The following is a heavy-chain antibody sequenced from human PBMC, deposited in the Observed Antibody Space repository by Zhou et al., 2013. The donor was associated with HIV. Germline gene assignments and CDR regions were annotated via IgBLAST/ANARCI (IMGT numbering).Heavy chain of an antibody. CDR2: FDPEDVMT. CDR1: GYTFTSYF. CDR3: ARDEGVWGSYGYFDY. D-gene: IGHD3-16*01. Sequence: QVQVVQSGAEVKKPGSSVKVSCKASGYTFTSYFMHWVRQAPGQGLEWMGGFDPEDVMTVYAQKFEGRVSLTQDASSDTAYMSMTGLTSDDTAVYYCARDEGVWGSYGYFDYWGQGTLVTVSS. J-gene: IGHJ4*02. V-gene: IGHV1-24*01.